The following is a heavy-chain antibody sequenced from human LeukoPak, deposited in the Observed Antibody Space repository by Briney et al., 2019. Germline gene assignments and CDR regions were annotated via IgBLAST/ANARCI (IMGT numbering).Heavy chain of an antibody. CDR1: GFTFSNAW. V-gene: IGHV3-7*01. J-gene: IGHJ4*02. Sequence: GGSLRLSCAASGFTFSNAWMNWVRQAPGKGLEWVANIKQDGSEKYYVDSVKGRFTISRDNAKNSLYLQMNSLRAEDTAVYYCARGGETGATEFDFDYWGQGTLVTVSS. D-gene: IGHD1-7*01. CDR2: IKQDGSEK. CDR3: ARGGETGATEFDFDY.